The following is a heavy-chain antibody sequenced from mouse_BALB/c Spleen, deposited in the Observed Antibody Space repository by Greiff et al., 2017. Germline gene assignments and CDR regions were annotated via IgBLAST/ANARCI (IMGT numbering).Heavy chain of an antibody. CDR2: ISSGGSYT. D-gene: IGHD1-1*01. Sequence: DVKLVESGGGLVKPGGSLKLSCAASGFTFSSYTMSWVRQTPEKRLEWVATISSGGSYTYYPDSVKGRFTISRDNAKNTLYLQMSSLKSEDTAMYYCTREEGLYYGSSYNYAMDYWGQGTSVTVSS. V-gene: IGHV5-6-4*01. CDR1: GFTFSSYT. J-gene: IGHJ4*01. CDR3: TREEGLYYGSSYNYAMDY.